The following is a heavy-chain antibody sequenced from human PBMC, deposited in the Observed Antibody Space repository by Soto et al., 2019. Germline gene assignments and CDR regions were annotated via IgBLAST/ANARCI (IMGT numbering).Heavy chain of an antibody. CDR3: ARFGERYYYDSSGPIPDAFDI. V-gene: IGHV4-34*01. CDR2: INHSGST. J-gene: IGHJ3*02. D-gene: IGHD3-22*01. CDR1: GGSFSGYY. Sequence: SETLSLTCAVYGGSFSGYYWSWIRQPPGKGLEWIGEINHSGSTNYNPSLKSRVTISVDTSKNQFSLKLSSVTAADTAVYYCARFGERYYYDSSGPIPDAFDIWGQGTMVTVSS.